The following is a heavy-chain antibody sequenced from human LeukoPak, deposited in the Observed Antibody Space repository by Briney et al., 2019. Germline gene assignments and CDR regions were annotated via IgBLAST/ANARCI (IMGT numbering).Heavy chain of an antibody. CDR1: GFTFRAYA. D-gene: IGHD7-27*01. CDR2: FTGRDAIT. CDR3: AKGSTNWGYYFDY. J-gene: IGHJ4*02. Sequence: PGGALSLSCVASGFTFRAYAMTWVRQAPGKGLEWVSSFTGRDAITYYADSVRGRFTISRDDSQNTVFLQMNSLRPDDTGVYYCAKGSTNWGYYFDYWGQGALVTVSS. V-gene: IGHV3-23*01.